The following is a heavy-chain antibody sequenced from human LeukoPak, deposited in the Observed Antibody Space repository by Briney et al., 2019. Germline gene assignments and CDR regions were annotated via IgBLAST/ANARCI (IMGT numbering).Heavy chain of an antibody. J-gene: IGHJ4*02. CDR2: IYYSGST. D-gene: IGHD2-15*01. V-gene: IGHV4-39*01. CDR3: ARQRKYCSGGSCYSRGEIDY. Sequence: SETLSLTCTVSGGSISSSSYYWGWIRQPPGKGLEWIGSIYYSGSTYYNPSLKSRVTISVDTSKNQFSLKLSSVTAADTAVYYCARQRKYCSGGSCYSRGEIDYWDQGTLVTVSS. CDR1: GGSISSSSYY.